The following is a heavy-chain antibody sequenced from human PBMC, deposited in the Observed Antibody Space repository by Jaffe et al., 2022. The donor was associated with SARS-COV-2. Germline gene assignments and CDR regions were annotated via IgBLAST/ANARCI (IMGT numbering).Heavy chain of an antibody. V-gene: IGHV1-46*01. Sequence: QVQLVQSGAEVKKPGASVTVSCKASGYTFTSYYLHWVRQAPGQGLEWVGIINPSGGGRVYAQKFQGRVTMTRDTSTSTVYMELSSLRSEDTAVFYCARGGATLNVSPNYWGQGTMVTVSS. J-gene: IGHJ4*02. D-gene: IGHD5-12*01. CDR2: INPSGGGR. CDR1: GYTFTSYY. CDR3: ARGGATLNVSPNY.